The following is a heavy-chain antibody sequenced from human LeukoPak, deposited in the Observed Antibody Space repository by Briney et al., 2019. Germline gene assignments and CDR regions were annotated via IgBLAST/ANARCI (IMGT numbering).Heavy chain of an antibody. V-gene: IGHV1-24*01. CDR2: FDPEDGET. CDR3: ATLDHRGGPTDFDY. Sequence: ASVKVSCKVSGYTLTQLSMHWVRQAPGKGLEWMGGFDPEDGETIYAQKFQGRVTMTEDTSTDTAYMELSSLRSEDTAVYYCATLDHRGGPTDFDYWGQGTLVTVSS. D-gene: IGHD1-1*01. J-gene: IGHJ4*02. CDR1: GYTLTQLS.